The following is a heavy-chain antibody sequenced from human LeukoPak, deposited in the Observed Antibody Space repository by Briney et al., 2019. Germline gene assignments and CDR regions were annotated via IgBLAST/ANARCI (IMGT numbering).Heavy chain of an antibody. CDR3: ARFGVVVVAATSDAFDI. CDR1: GYSISSGYY. Sequence: SETLSLTCTVSGYSISSGYYWGWIRQPPGKGLEWIGSIYHSGSTYYNSSLKSRVTISVDTSKNQFSLKLSSVTAADTAVYYCARFGVVVVAATSDAFDIWGQGTMVTVSS. J-gene: IGHJ3*02. D-gene: IGHD2-15*01. V-gene: IGHV4-38-2*02. CDR2: IYHSGST.